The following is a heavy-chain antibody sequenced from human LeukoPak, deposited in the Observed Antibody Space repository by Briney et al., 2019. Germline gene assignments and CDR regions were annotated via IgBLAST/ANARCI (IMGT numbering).Heavy chain of an antibody. Sequence: GGSLRLSCAASGFTFSSYAISWVRQAPGQGLEWMGGIIPIFGTANYAQKFQGRVTITADKSTSTAYMELSSLRSEDTAVYYCAREDKGAFDIWGQGTMVTVSS. CDR2: IIPIFGTA. V-gene: IGHV1-69*06. J-gene: IGHJ3*02. CDR3: AREDKGAFDI. CDR1: GFTFSSYA.